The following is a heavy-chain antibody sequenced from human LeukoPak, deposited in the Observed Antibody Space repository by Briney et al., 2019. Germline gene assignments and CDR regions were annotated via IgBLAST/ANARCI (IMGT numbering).Heavy chain of an antibody. D-gene: IGHD6-13*01. CDR3: ARVKSSSWGFDY. J-gene: IGHJ4*02. CDR1: GYTFTGYY. CDR2: INPNSGGT. Sequence: ASVKVSCKASGYTFTGYYMHWVRQAPGQGLEWMGWINPNSGGTNYAQKFQGRVTMTRDTSISTAYMELSRLRSDDTAVYYCARVKSSSWGFDYWGQGTLVTVSS. V-gene: IGHV1-2*02.